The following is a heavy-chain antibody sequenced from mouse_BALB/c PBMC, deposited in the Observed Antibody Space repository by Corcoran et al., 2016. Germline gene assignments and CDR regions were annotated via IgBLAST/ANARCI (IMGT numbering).Heavy chain of an antibody. J-gene: IGHJ4*01. CDR2: INTYTGEP. V-gene: IGHV9-1*02. CDR1: GYTFTNYG. CDR3: ASMDY. Sequence: QIQLVQSGPELRKPGETVKSSCKASGYTFTNYGMNWVKQAPGKGLKWMGWINTYTGEPTYADDFKGRFAFSLETSASTAYLQINNLKNEDMATYFCASMDYWGQGTSVTVSS.